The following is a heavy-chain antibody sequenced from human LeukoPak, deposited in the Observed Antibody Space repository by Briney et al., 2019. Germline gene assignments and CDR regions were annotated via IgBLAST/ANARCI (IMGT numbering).Heavy chain of an antibody. V-gene: IGHV3-53*01. Sequence: GGSLRLSCAASGFTVSSNYMSWVRQAPGKGLEWVSVLYAGDATYYADSVKGRFTISRDNSKNTLYLRMNSLRAEDMAVYFCAKGGEVGITGYFDYWGQGTLVTVSS. D-gene: IGHD1-26*01. J-gene: IGHJ4*02. CDR3: AKGGEVGITGYFDY. CDR1: GFTVSSNY. CDR2: LYAGDAT.